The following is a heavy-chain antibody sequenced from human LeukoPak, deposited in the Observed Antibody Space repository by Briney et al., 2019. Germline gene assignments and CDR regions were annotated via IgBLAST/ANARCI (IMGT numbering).Heavy chain of an antibody. J-gene: IGHJ6*04. CDR3: ARLNYYLSDV. D-gene: IGHD3-10*01. V-gene: IGHV4-59*01. Sequence: PSETLSLTCTVSGGSISSYYWSWIRQPPRKGLEWIGYMYYSGSTNYNPSLKSRVTISVDTSKNQFSLKLSSVTAADTAVYYCARLNYYLSDVWGKGTTVTVSS. CDR1: GGSISSYY. CDR2: MYYSGST.